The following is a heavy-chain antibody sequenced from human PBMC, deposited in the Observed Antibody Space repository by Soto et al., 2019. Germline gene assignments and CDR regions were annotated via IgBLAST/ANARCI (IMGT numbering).Heavy chain of an antibody. Sequence: QVQLQESGPGLVKPSGTLSLTCSVSGGSISSSYWNWIRQPAGKGLEWIGRFYTTGRASYNPSLKGRLTLSGDTSKNQFSLRLGSVTAADTAVYYCAREAIVEGPPGYNWFDPWGQGILVTVSS. V-gene: IGHV4-4*07. CDR3: AREAIVEGPPGYNWFDP. D-gene: IGHD3-22*01. CDR1: GGSISSSY. J-gene: IGHJ5*02. CDR2: FYTTGRA.